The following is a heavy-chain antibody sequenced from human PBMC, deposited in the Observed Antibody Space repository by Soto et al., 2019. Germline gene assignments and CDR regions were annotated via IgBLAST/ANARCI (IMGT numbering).Heavy chain of an antibody. CDR3: ARGDVVVVAATPEGWFDP. CDR1: DGSISSYY. D-gene: IGHD2-15*01. J-gene: IGHJ5*02. CDR2: IYYTGST. Sequence: PSETLSLTCTVSDGSISSYYWGWIRQPPGKGLEWIGDIYYTGSTNYNPSLKSRVTISVDTSKNQFSLKLSSVTAADTAVYYCARGDVVVVAATPEGWFDPWGQGTLVTVSS. V-gene: IGHV4-59*12.